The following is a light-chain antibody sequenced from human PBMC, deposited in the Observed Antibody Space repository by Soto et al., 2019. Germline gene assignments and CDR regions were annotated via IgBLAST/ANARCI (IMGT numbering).Light chain of an antibody. Sequence: QAVVTQPPSASGTPGQRVTISCSGGSSNIGSNTVNWYHQLPGTAPKVLIYSNNQRPSGVPDRFSGSKSGTSASLAISGLQSEDEADYYCAAWDDSLNAYVFGTGTQLTVL. V-gene: IGLV1-44*01. J-gene: IGLJ1*01. CDR3: AAWDDSLNAYV. CDR1: SSNIGSNT. CDR2: SNN.